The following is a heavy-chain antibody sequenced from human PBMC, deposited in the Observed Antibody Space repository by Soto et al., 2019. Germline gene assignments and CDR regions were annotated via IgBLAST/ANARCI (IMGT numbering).Heavy chain of an antibody. D-gene: IGHD2-8*02. CDR2: IYSNGGT. J-gene: IGHJ4*02. CDR1: GGSIRSNDYF. V-gene: IGHV4-39*01. CDR3: ASFLVGATARNDFDS. Sequence: LQLQESGPGVVKPSETLSLACSVSGGSIRSNDYFWGWVRQPPGKGLEWIASIYSNGGTYDSPSLKSRATVSIHTSKNQFFLTVRSVTAADTAVYYCASFLVGATARNDFDSWGQGTLVTISS.